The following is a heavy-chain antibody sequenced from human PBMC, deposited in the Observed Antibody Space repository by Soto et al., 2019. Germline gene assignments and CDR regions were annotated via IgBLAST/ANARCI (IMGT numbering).Heavy chain of an antibody. Sequence: SETLSLTCAVSGGSISRGGYSWSWIRQPPGKGLEWIGYIYHSGSTYYNPSLKSRVTISVDRSKNQFSLKLSSVTAADTAVYYCARAPIEWGQGTLVTVSS. D-gene: IGHD1-26*01. J-gene: IGHJ4*01. CDR2: IYHSGST. V-gene: IGHV4-30-2*01. CDR1: GGSISRGGYS. CDR3: ARAPIE.